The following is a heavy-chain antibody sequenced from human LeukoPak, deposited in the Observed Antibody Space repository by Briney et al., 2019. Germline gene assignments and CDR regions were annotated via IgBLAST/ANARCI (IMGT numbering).Heavy chain of an antibody. J-gene: IGHJ4*02. D-gene: IGHD6-13*01. V-gene: IGHV3-30*03. Sequence: GGSLRLSCAASGFTFISFGMNWVRQAPGKGLEWVAVISYDGSNKYYADSVKGRFTISRDNSKNTLYLQMNSLRAEDTAVYYCARRPRAAAAGTFDYWGQGTLVTVSS. CDR3: ARRPRAAAAGTFDY. CDR2: ISYDGSNK. CDR1: GFTFISFG.